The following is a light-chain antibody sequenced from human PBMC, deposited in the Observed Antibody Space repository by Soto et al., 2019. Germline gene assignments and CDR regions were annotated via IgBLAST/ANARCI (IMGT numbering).Light chain of an antibody. J-gene: IGLJ1*01. CDR2: GNS. CDR1: SSNIGAGYD. CDR3: QSYDSSLSGWHV. Sequence: QSVLTQPPSVSGAPGQRVTISCTGSSSNIGAGYDVHWYQXLPGTAPKLLIYGNSNRPSGVPDRFSGSKSGTSASLAITGXQAEDEADYYCQSYDSSLSGWHVFGTGTKVTVL. V-gene: IGLV1-40*01.